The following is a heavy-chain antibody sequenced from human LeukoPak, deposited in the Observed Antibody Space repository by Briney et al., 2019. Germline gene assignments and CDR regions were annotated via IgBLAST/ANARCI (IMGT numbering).Heavy chain of an antibody. D-gene: IGHD2-15*01. J-gene: IGHJ5*02. V-gene: IGHV3-30*02. CDR3: AKVREDKAAEFDP. CDR2: IRYDGSNK. Sequence: GGSLRLSCAASGFTFSSYGMHWVRQAPGKGLEWVAFIRYDGSNKYYADSVKGRFTISRDNSKNTLYLQMNSLRAEDTAVYYCAKVREDKAAEFDPWGQGTLVTVSS. CDR1: GFTFSSYG.